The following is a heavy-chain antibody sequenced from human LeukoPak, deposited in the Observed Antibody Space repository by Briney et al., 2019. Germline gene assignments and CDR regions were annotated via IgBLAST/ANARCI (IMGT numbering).Heavy chain of an antibody. CDR1: GGSISSYY. J-gene: IGHJ6*02. Sequence: PSETLSLTCTVSGGSISSYYWSWIRQPPGKGLEWIGYIYYSGSTNYNPSLKSRVTISVDTSKNQFSLKLSSVTAADTAVYYCARDGSYDFWSGYRLPDVWGQGTTVTVSS. V-gene: IGHV4-59*01. CDR2: IYYSGST. D-gene: IGHD3-3*01. CDR3: ARDGSYDFWSGYRLPDV.